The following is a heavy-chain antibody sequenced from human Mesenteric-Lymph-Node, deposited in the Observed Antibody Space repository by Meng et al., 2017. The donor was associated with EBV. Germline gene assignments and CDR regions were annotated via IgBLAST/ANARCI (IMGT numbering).Heavy chain of an antibody. Sequence: VQLQTWGAGLLKPSETLSLTCAVYGGSFNDYSWTWIRQPPGKGLEWIGEIDHSGSNNYNPSLKSRVTMAVDTSKNQFSLKLASVTAADTAVYYCARVDYTKSLPFDYWGRGTLVTVSS. D-gene: IGHD2-2*02. CDR2: IDHSGSN. CDR3: ARVDYTKSLPFDY. CDR1: GGSFNDYS. J-gene: IGHJ4*02. V-gene: IGHV4-34*01.